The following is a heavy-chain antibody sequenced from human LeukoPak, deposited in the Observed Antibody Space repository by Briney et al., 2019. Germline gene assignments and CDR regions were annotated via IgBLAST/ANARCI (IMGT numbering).Heavy chain of an antibody. D-gene: IGHD3-22*01. CDR3: AKVGDYYDSSGYYYEGHYFDY. Sequence: GGSLRLSCAASGFTFSSYGMHWVRQAPGKGLEWVAVISYDGSNKYYADSVKGRFTISRDNSKNTLYLQMNSLRAEDTAVYYCAKVGDYYDSSGYYYEGHYFDYWGQGTLVTVSS. CDR2: ISYDGSNK. CDR1: GFTFSSYG. V-gene: IGHV3-30*18. J-gene: IGHJ4*02.